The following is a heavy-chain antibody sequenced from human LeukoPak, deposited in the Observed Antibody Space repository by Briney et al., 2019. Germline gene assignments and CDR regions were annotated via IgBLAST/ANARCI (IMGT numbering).Heavy chain of an antibody. V-gene: IGHV1-69*05. CDR1: GGTFSSYA. CDR3: ARGPSGTAMVPFDY. CDR2: IIPIFGTA. J-gene: IGHJ4*02. D-gene: IGHD5-18*01. Sequence: SVKVSCKASGGTFSSYAISWVRQAPGQGLEWMGGIIPIFGTANYAQKFQGRVTITTDESTSTAYMELSSLRSEDTAVYYCARGPSGTAMVPFDYWGQGTLVNVSS.